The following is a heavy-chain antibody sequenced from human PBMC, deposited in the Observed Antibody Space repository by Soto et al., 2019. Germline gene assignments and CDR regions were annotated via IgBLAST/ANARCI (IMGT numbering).Heavy chain of an antibody. Sequence: HPSGSLRISCEASRFTFSSYAITGVLRAPLNWLEWVSAISGSGGSTYYADSVKGRFTISRDNSKNTLYLQMNSLRAEDTAVYYCAKLHSSGWYSGGDADAFDIWGQGTMVTVSS. V-gene: IGHV3-23*01. D-gene: IGHD6-19*01. CDR3: AKLHSSGWYSGGDADAFDI. CDR2: ISGSGGST. J-gene: IGHJ3*02. CDR1: RFTFSSYA.